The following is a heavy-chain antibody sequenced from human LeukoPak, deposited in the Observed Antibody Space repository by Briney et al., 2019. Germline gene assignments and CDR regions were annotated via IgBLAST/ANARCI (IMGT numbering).Heavy chain of an antibody. CDR2: IYHSGST. Sequence: SQTLSLTCAVSGGSISSGGYSWSWIRQPPGKGLEWIGYIYHSGSTYYNPSLKSRVTISVDKSKNQFSLKLSSVTAADTAVYYCARQDVATSHDAFDIWGQGTMVTVSS. J-gene: IGHJ3*02. D-gene: IGHD5-12*01. CDR3: ARQDVATSHDAFDI. V-gene: IGHV4-30-2*01. CDR1: GGSISSGGYS.